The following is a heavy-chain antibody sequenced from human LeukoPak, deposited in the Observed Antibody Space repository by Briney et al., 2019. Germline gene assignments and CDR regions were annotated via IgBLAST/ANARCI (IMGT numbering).Heavy chain of an antibody. CDR2: ISDGGGST. D-gene: IGHD2-21*01. CDR1: GFTFSSYA. CDR3: AKSPTSACYS. J-gene: IGHJ4*02. Sequence: GVSLRLSCAASGFTFSSYAMSWVRQAPGKGLEWVSVISDGGGSTYYADSVKGRFTISRDNSKDTLYLQMNSLRAEDTAVYYCAKSPTSACYSWGQGTLVTVSS. V-gene: IGHV3-23*01.